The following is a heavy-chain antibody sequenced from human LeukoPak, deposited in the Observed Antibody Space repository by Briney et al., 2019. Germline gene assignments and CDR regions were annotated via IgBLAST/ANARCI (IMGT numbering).Heavy chain of an antibody. V-gene: IGHV3-23*01. D-gene: IGHD2-8*01. Sequence: GTSLRLSCAASGFTFSSYAMSWVRQAPGKGLEWVSAISGSGGSTYYADSVKGRFTISRDNSKNTLYLQMNSLRAEDTAVYYCAKDHSPGYCTNGVCFPFDYWGQGTLVTVSS. CDR2: ISGSGGST. CDR3: AKDHSPGYCTNGVCFPFDY. CDR1: GFTFSSYA. J-gene: IGHJ4*02.